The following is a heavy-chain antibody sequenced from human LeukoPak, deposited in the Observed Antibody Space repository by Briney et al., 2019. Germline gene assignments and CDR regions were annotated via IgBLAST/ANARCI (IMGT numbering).Heavy chain of an antibody. J-gene: IGHJ5*02. CDR3: AKIEVGRFDP. D-gene: IGHD1-26*01. CDR1: GASISSHY. Sequence: PSETLSLTCTVTGASISSHYWCWIGQTPGTGLEWIGDIYDRGSTTYNPSLKSRVSISVDTSRNQFSLNLRSVTAADTAVYYCAKIEVGRFDPWGQGTLVTVSS. CDR2: IYDRGST. V-gene: IGHV4-59*11.